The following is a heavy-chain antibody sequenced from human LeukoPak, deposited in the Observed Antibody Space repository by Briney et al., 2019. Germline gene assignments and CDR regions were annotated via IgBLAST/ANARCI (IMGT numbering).Heavy chain of an antibody. J-gene: IGHJ4*02. CDR1: GFPFDDYA. D-gene: IGHD2-15*01. Sequence: GGSLRLSCAASGFPFDDYAMHWVRQAPGKGLEWVSGISWNSGSIGYADSVKGRFTISRDNSKNTLYLQLNSLRAEDTAVYYCARQHCSGGDCYFFDWGQGTLVTVSS. CDR3: ARQHCSGGDCYFFD. V-gene: IGHV3-9*01. CDR2: ISWNSGSI.